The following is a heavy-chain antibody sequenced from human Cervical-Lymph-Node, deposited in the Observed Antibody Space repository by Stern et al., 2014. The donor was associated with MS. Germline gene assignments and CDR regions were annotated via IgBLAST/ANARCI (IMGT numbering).Heavy chain of an antibody. CDR2: ISFDGTNI. J-gene: IGHJ4*02. CDR1: GFTFSGYS. Sequence: VQLVESGGGVVQPGRSLRLSCAASGFTFSGYSMHWVRQAPGKGLAWMALISFDGTNIYYADSVKGRFTVSRDNSINAVYLHMDSLRLEDTAVYYCARETAASFDYWGQGTLVTVSS. V-gene: IGHV3-30*04. CDR3: ARETAASFDY. D-gene: IGHD6-13*01.